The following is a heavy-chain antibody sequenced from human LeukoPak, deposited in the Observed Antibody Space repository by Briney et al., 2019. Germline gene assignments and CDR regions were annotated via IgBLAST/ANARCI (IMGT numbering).Heavy chain of an antibody. CDR2: ISSSSSYI. CDR3: AELGITMIGGV. Sequence: GESLRLSCAASGFTFTTYWMSWVRQTPGKGLAWVSSISSSSSYIYYADSVKGRFTISRDNAKNSLYLQMNSLRAEDTAVYYCAELGITMIGGVWGKGTTVTISS. CDR1: GFTFTTYW. V-gene: IGHV3-21*01. D-gene: IGHD3-10*02. J-gene: IGHJ6*04.